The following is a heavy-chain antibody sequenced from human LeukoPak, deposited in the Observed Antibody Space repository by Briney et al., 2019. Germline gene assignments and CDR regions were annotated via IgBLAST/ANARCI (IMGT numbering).Heavy chain of an antibody. Sequence: GGSLRLSCTASRFTFSSYAMSWVRQAPGKGLEWVSAISGSGGSTYYADSVKGRFTISRDNSKNTLFLQMNSLRAEDTAVYYCARDEKIVGASGQDYWGQGTLVTVSS. CDR1: RFTFSSYA. CDR3: ARDEKIVGASGQDY. CDR2: ISGSGGST. J-gene: IGHJ4*02. V-gene: IGHV3-23*01. D-gene: IGHD1-26*01.